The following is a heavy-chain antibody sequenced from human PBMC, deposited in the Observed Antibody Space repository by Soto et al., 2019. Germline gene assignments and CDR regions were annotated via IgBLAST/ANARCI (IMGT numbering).Heavy chain of an antibody. J-gene: IGHJ4*01. CDR1: GYTFTNIG. Sequence: QVQLVQSGAEVKKPGASVKVSCKASGYTFTNIGFTGLGQAPGQGLEGLGWVSAYNGERRYAQRVQARVIMTTDTSTTTAYMELRSLRSDDTAVYYCSRGTSIPASGDYWGQGTLVTVSS. CDR2: VSAYNGER. D-gene: IGHD6-6*01. V-gene: IGHV1-18*01. CDR3: SRGTSIPASGDY.